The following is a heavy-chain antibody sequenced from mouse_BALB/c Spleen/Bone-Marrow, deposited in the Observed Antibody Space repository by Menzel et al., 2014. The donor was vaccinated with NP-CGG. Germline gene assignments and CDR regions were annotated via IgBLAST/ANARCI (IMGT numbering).Heavy chain of an antibody. CDR2: IDPANGNT. CDR1: GFNINDTY. Sequence: EVQLQQSGAELVKPGASVKLSCTASGFNINDTYMHWVKQRPEQGLEWIGRIDPANGNTKYDPKFQGKATITADTSSNTAYLQLSSLTSEGTAVYYCARWEYYAMDYWGQGTSVTVSS. CDR3: ARWEYYAMDY. V-gene: IGHV14-3*02. D-gene: IGHD4-1*01. J-gene: IGHJ4*01.